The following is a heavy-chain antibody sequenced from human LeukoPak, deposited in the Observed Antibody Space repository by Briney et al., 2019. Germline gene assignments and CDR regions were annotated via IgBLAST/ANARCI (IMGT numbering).Heavy chain of an antibody. Sequence: GGSLRLSCAASGFTFSSYAMHWVRQVPGKGLEWVAVISYDGSNKYYADSVKGRFTISRDNAKNTLYLQMNSLRAEDTAVYYCARDFLHLGGWGQGTMVTVSS. CDR3: ARDFLHLGG. CDR2: ISYDGSNK. CDR1: GFTFSSYA. V-gene: IGHV3-30*04. D-gene: IGHD3-16*01. J-gene: IGHJ3*01.